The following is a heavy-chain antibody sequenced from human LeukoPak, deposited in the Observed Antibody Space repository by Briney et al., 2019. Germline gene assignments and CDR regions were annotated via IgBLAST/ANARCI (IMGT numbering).Heavy chain of an antibody. D-gene: IGHD4-17*01. CDR2: IKHDGSEE. J-gene: IGHJ3*02. CDR3: ARVTVTRVFDI. CDR1: RFTFTNYF. Sequence: GGSLRLSCAASRFTFTNYFMSWVRQAPGKGLEWVANIKHDGSEEYYVDSVKGRFTISRDNAKKSLNLQMNSVRVEDTAVYYCARVTVTRVFDIWGHGTMATVSS. V-gene: IGHV3-7*04.